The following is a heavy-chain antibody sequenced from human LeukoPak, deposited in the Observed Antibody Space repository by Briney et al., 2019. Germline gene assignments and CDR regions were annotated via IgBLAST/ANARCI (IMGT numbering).Heavy chain of an antibody. V-gene: IGHV3-23*01. CDR3: AKGGCRGTCNPLAY. Sequence: PGGSLRLSCAASGFTFSGSGMSGVRQAPGKGLEWISSSGESDGSTYYADSLKGRFTISRDNSKNTLYLQMNNLRAEDTAVYYCAKGGCRGTCNPLAYWGQGALVTVSP. D-gene: IGHD2-15*01. CDR2: SGESDGST. CDR1: GFTFSGSG. J-gene: IGHJ4*02.